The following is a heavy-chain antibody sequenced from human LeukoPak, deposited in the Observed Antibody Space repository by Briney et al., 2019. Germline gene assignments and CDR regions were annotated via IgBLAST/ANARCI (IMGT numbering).Heavy chain of an antibody. J-gene: IGHJ6*02. V-gene: IGHV3-33*01. D-gene: IGHD6-19*01. CDR3: ARDRAVAGIYYYYGMDV. CDR1: GFTFSSYG. CDR2: IWYDGSNK. Sequence: GGSLRLSCAASGFTFSSYGMHWVRQAPGKGLGWVAVIWYDGSNKYYADSVKGRFTISRDNSKNTLYLQMNSLRAEDTAVYYCARDRAVAGIYYYYGMDVWGQGTTVTVSS.